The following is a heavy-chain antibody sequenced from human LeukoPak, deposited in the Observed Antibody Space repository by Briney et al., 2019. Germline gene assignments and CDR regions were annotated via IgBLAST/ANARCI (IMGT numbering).Heavy chain of an antibody. Sequence: GGSLRLSCAASGFTFSSYWMHWVRQAPGKGLVWVSRINSNGSSTSYADSVKGRFTISRDNAKNTLYLQMNSLRAEDTAVYYCATGYCSSTSCYRPSDYWGQGTLVTVSS. CDR2: INSNGSST. V-gene: IGHV3-74*01. D-gene: IGHD2-2*02. J-gene: IGHJ4*02. CDR3: ATGYCSSTSCYRPSDY. CDR1: GFTFSSYW.